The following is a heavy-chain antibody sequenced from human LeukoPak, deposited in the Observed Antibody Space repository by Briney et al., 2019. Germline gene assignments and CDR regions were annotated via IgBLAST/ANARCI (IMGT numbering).Heavy chain of an antibody. J-gene: IGHJ6*03. V-gene: IGHV3-23*01. CDR3: ARDLPPLVTTTPRYYYYYYMDV. Sequence: GGSLRLSCAASGFIFSSYAMNWVRQAPGKGLEWVSAISGSGGSTSYADSVKGRFTISRDNSKNTLYLQMNSLRAEDTAVYYCARDLPPLVTTTPRYYYYYYMDVWGKGTTVTVSS. CDR1: GFIFSSYA. CDR2: ISGSGGST. D-gene: IGHD4-17*01.